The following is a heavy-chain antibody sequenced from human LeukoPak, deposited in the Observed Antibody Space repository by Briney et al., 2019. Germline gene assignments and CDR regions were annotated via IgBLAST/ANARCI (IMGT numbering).Heavy chain of an antibody. V-gene: IGHV3-30-3*01. CDR1: GFTFSSYA. CDR2: ISYDGSNK. D-gene: IGHD3-10*01. Sequence: GGSLRLSCAASGFTFSSYAMHWVRQAPGKGLEWVAVISYDGSNKYYADSVKGRFTISRDNSKNTLYLQMNSLRAEDTAVYYCAKDRSQHFDYWGQGTLVTVSS. CDR3: AKDRSQHFDY. J-gene: IGHJ4*02.